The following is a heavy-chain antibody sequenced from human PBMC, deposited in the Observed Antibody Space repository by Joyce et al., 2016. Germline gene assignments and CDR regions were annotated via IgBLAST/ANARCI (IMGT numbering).Heavy chain of an antibody. D-gene: IGHD3-16*01. CDR3: ARDRVQWSFGAVSNHFYMDV. J-gene: IGHJ6*03. CDR1: GFASFTCYD. V-gene: IGHV3-11*04. CDR2: IGSSESPI. Sequence: QVQLVESGGGVAKPGGSLRLSCVVSGFASFTCYDMGWIRQAPGKGLEWGGYIGSSESPIEYADSVKGRFTVARDNSKNSLFLHMYNLRVEDSAVYYCARDRVQWSFGAVSNHFYMDVWGKGTAVAVAS.